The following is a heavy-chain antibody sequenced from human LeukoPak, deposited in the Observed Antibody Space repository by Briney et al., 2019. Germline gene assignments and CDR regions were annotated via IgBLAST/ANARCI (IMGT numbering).Heavy chain of an antibody. CDR3: ARGPPRGKYYYMDV. CDR1: GFTFSSFD. CDR2: IGTASDT. J-gene: IGHJ6*03. V-gene: IGHV3-13*01. Sequence: GGSLRLSCAASGFTFSSFDMHWVRQPPGQGLEWVSAIGTASDTYYPGSVEGRFTLSRDNAKNSLYLQMNSLTAGDTAVYYCARGPPRGKYYYMDVWGKGTTVTVSS. D-gene: IGHD1-1*01.